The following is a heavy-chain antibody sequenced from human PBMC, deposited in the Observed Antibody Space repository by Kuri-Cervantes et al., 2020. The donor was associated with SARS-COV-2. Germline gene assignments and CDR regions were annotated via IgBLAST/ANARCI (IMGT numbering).Heavy chain of an antibody. D-gene: IGHD4-17*01. J-gene: IGHJ6*02. CDR2: ISSSSSTI. V-gene: IGHV3-48*02. Sequence: LSLTCAASGITFSSYSMNWVRQAPGKGLEWVSYISSSSSTIYYADSVKGRFTISRDNAKNSLYLQMNSLRDEDTAVYYCARDLRPLELYYYYGMDVWGQGTTVTVSS. CDR1: GITFSSYS. CDR3: ARDLRPLELYYYYGMDV.